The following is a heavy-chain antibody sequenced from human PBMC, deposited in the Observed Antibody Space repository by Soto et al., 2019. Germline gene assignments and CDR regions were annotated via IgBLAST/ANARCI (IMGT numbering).Heavy chain of an antibody. Sequence: GSSVKASCTASGYPFTSYGISWVRQAPGQGLEWMGWISAYNGNTNYAQKLQGRVTMTTDTSTSTAYMELRSLRSDDTAVYYCARDSYGNFVSCGSCYPVGGIDLWCQGILVSVFS. CDR2: ISAYNGNT. V-gene: IGHV1-18*04. CDR3: ARDSYGNFVSCGSCYPVGGIDL. CDR1: GYPFTSYG. D-gene: IGHD2-15*01. J-gene: IGHJ5*02.